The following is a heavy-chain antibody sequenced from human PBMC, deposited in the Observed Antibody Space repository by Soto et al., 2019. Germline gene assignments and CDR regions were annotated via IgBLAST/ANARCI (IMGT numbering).Heavy chain of an antibody. V-gene: IGHV4-4*02. CDR1: GGSISSSNW. CDR2: IYHSGST. Sequence: PSETLSLTCAVSGGSISSSNWWSWVRQPPGKGLEWMGGIYHSGSTNYNPSPKSRGTILVDKPKTAFSLNVSSVTGADTAVYSCERDRGNWFDPWGQGTLVTVSS. CDR3: ERDRGNWFDP. J-gene: IGHJ5*02.